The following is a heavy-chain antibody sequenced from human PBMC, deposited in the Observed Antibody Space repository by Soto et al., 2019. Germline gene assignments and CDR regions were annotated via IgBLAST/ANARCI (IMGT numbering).Heavy chain of an antibody. Sequence: QVQLVESGGGVVQPGRSLRLSCAASGFTFSSYGMHWVRQAPGKGLEWVAVIWYDGSNKYYADSVKGRFTISRDNSKNTLYLKRNSLRAEDTAVYCCARHGDYESFDYWGQGTLVTVSS. J-gene: IGHJ4*02. CDR3: ARHGDYESFDY. D-gene: IGHD4-17*01. CDR1: GFTFSSYG. V-gene: IGHV3-33*01. CDR2: IWYDGSNK.